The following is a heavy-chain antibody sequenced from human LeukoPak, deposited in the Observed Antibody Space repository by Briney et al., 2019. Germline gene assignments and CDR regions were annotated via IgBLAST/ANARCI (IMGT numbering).Heavy chain of an antibody. J-gene: IGHJ4*02. V-gene: IGHV1-2*02. CDR3: ARDLVRFTSSFDY. CDR1: GYTFTGYY. CDR2: INPNSGGT. D-gene: IGHD3-3*01. Sequence: ASVKVSCKASGYTFTGYYMHWVRQAPGQGLEWMGWINPNSGGTNYAQKFQGRVTMTRDTSISTAYMELSRLRSDDTAVYYCARDLVRFTSSFDYWGQGTLVTVSS.